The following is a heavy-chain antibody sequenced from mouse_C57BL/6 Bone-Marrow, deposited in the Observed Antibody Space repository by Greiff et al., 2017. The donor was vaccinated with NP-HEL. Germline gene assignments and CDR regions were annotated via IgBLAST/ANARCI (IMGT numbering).Heavy chain of an antibody. V-gene: IGHV1-63*01. CDR2: IYPGGGYT. D-gene: IGHD4-1*01. CDR1: GYTFTNYW. CDR3: ARWDSDWYFDV. J-gene: IGHJ1*03. Sequence: VQGVESGAELVRPGTSVKMSCKASGYTFTNYWIGWAKQRPGHGLEWIGDIYPGGGYTNYNEKFKGKATLTADKSSSTAYMQFSSLTSEDSAIYYCARWDSDWYFDVWGTGTTVTVSS.